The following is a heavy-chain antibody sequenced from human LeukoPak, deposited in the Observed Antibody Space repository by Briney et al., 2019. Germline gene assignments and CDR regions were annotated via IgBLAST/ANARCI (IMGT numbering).Heavy chain of an antibody. CDR2: INPNSGGT. CDR1: GYTFTGYY. J-gene: IGHJ1*01. V-gene: IGHV1-2*02. CDR3: ASSYVAAGYFQH. D-gene: IGHD6-13*01. Sequence: ASVKVSCKASGYTFTGYYMHWVRQAPGQGLEWMGWINPNSGGTNYAQKFQGRVTMTRDTSISTAYMELSRLRSEDTAVYYCASSYVAAGYFQHWGQGTLVTVSS.